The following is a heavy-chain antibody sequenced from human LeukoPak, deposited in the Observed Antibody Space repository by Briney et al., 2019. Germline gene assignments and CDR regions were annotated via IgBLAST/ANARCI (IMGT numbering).Heavy chain of an antibody. J-gene: IGHJ3*02. CDR2: ISYSGST. Sequence: SETLSLTCTVSGGSISNHYWTWIRQPPGKGLEWIGYISYSGSTNYNPSLRSRVTISIDTSNNQFSLRLSPVTAADTAVYYCARDPTTVTKGFDIWGLGTMVTVSP. V-gene: IGHV4-59*11. D-gene: IGHD4-17*01. CDR3: ARDPTTVTKGFDI. CDR1: GGSISNHY.